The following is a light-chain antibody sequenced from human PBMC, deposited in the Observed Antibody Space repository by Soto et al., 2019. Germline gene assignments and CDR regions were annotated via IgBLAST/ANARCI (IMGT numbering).Light chain of an antibody. CDR1: QSVSSSY. J-gene: IGKJ4*01. V-gene: IGKV3-20*01. CDR2: GAT. CDR3: QQYGGSLT. Sequence: EIALTQSPGTLSLSPGERATLSCRASQSVSSSYLAWYQQKPGQAPRLLIYGATIRATGIPDRFSGSGSGTDFTLTISRLEPEDFAVYYCQQYGGSLTFGGGTKVDNK.